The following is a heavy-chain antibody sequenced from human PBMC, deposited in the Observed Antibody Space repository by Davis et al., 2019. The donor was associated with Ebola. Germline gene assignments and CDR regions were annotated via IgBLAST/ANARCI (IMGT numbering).Heavy chain of an antibody. Sequence: GSLRLSFAVYGGSFSGYYWSWIRQPPGKGLEWIGEINHSGSTNYNPSLKSRVTISVDTSKNQFSLKLSAVTAADTDVYYCARDRASYYYGSGAYYYGMDVWGQGTTVTVSS. CDR2: INHSGST. CDR1: GGSFSGYY. CDR3: ARDRASYYYGSGAYYYGMDV. V-gene: IGHV4-34*01. J-gene: IGHJ6*02. D-gene: IGHD3-10*01.